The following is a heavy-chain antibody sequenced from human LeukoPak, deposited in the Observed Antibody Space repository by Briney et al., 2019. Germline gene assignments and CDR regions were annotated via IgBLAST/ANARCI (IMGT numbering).Heavy chain of an antibody. Sequence: ASVRVSCKASGYTFSSYGIIWVRQAPGQGLQWMGWVSPFNGNTDYAPKLQGRVTMTTDTSTTTAYMELRSLTSDDTAVYYCARRGGSYSHSDFWGQGTLVTVSS. D-gene: IGHD1-26*01. CDR1: GYTFSSYG. CDR2: VSPFNGNT. J-gene: IGHJ4*02. CDR3: ARRGGSYSHSDF. V-gene: IGHV1-18*01.